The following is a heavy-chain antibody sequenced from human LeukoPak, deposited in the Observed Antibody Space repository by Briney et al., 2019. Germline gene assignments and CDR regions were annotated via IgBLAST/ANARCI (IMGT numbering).Heavy chain of an antibody. Sequence: PGRSLRLSCAASGFTFSSYAMHWVRQAPGKGLEWVAVISYDGSNKYYADSVKGRFTTSRDNSKNTLYLQMNSLRAEDTAVYYCSAWFGELRNFDYWGQGTLVTVSS. CDR3: SAWFGELRNFDY. J-gene: IGHJ4*02. CDR1: GFTFSSYA. D-gene: IGHD3-10*01. V-gene: IGHV3-30*04. CDR2: ISYDGSNK.